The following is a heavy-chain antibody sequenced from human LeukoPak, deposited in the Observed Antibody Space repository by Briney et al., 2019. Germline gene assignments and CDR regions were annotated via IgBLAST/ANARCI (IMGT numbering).Heavy chain of an antibody. CDR3: AKSTTVVVKDY. V-gene: IGHV3-30*02. D-gene: IGHD2-15*01. Sequence: GGSLRLSCAASGFSFSSYGMHWVRQSPGKGLEWVEFIRYDGSNKYYADSVKGRFTISRDNSKNTLYLQVNSQRAEDTAVYYCAKSTTVVVKDYWGQGTLVTVSS. CDR1: GFSFSSYG. CDR2: IRYDGSNK. J-gene: IGHJ4*02.